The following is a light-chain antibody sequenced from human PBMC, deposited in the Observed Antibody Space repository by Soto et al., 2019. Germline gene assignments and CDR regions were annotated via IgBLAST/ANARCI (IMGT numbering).Light chain of an antibody. V-gene: IGLV2-18*02. CDR1: SSDFGTYNG. CDR3: SSYTISNTYI. J-gene: IGLJ1*01. Sequence: QSALTQPPSVSGSPGQSVTISCTGPSSDFGTYNGISWYQQPPGTAPKLMIYDVSNRPSGVPDRFSGSKSGNTASLTISGLQAEDEGAYYCSSYTISNTYIFGTGTKVTVL. CDR2: DVS.